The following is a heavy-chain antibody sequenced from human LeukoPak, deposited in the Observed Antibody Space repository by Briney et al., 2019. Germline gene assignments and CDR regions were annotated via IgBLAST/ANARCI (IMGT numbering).Heavy chain of an antibody. CDR2: INGDGSNT. D-gene: IGHD3-16*01. CDR1: GFTLSNNW. V-gene: IGHV3-74*01. CDR3: ARDLDYYMDV. J-gene: IGHJ6*03. Sequence: GGSLRLSCAASGFTLSNNWMHWVRQAPGKGLVWVSRINGDGSNTSYADSVKGRLTISRDNSKNTLYLQMNSLRAEDTAVYYCARDLDYYMDVWGKGTTVTVSS.